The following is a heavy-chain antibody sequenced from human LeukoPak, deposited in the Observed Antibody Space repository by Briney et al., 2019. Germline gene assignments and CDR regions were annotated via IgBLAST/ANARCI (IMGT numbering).Heavy chain of an antibody. V-gene: IGHV3-7*05. Sequence: GGSLRLSCAASGFTFSNYWMSWVRQAPGKGLEWVASIKPDASETYIVDSVRGRFTISRDNAQNSLHLQMNSLRAEDTAVYYCTRSGIHVFHDYWGQGTLVTVSS. CDR3: TRSGIHVFHDY. D-gene: IGHD1-1*01. CDR2: IKPDASET. J-gene: IGHJ4*02. CDR1: GFTFSNYW.